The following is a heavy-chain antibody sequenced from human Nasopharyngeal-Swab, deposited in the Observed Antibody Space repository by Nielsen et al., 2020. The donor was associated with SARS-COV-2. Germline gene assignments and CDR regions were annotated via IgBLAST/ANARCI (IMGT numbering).Heavy chain of an antibody. J-gene: IGHJ6*02. CDR3: AKDLNSEGYCSSTSCYVLDYYGMDV. CDR2: ISGSGGST. V-gene: IGHV3-23*01. Sequence: GESLKISCAASGFTFSSYAMSWVRQAPGKGLEWVSAISGSGGSTYYADSVKGRFTISRDNSKHTLYLQMNSLRAEDTSVYYCAKDLNSEGYCSSTSCYVLDYYGMDVWGQGTTVTVSS. CDR1: GFTFSSYA. D-gene: IGHD2-2*01.